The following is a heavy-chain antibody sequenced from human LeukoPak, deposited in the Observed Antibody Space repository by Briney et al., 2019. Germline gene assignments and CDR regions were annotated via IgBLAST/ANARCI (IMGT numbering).Heavy chain of an antibody. J-gene: IGHJ4*02. CDR2: ISGSGTII. CDR1: GFTFSSYE. CDR3: ARGGLYSSTLGY. Sequence: GSLRLSCAASGFTFSSYEMQWVRQAPGKGLQWVSYISGSGTIIYYADSVKGRFTISRDNAKNSLYLQMSSLRAEDTAVYYCARGGLYSSTLGYWGQGTLVTVSS. V-gene: IGHV3-48*03. D-gene: IGHD6-19*01.